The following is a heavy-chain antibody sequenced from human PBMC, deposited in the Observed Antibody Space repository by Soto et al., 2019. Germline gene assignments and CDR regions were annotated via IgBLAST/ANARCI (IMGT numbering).Heavy chain of an antibody. CDR3: ARELVVVAATLNDAFDI. CDR2: IWYDGSNK. J-gene: IGHJ3*02. CDR1: GFTFSSYG. V-gene: IGHV3-33*01. Sequence: PGGSLRVSCAASGFTFSSYGMHWVRQAPGKGLEWVAVIWYDGSNKYYADSVKGRFTISRDNSKNTLYLQMNSLRAEDTAVYYCARELVVVAATLNDAFDIWGQGTMVTVSS. D-gene: IGHD2-15*01.